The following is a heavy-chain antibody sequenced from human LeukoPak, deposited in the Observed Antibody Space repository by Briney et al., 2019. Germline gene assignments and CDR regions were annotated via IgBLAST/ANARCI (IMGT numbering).Heavy chain of an antibody. J-gene: IGHJ2*01. V-gene: IGHV4-59*01. CDR3: ARDYGAAGTSSYFDL. CDR2: IYYRENT. D-gene: IGHD6-13*01. Sequence: SETLSLTCTVSGGSSSVYYWSWIRQPPGKGLEWIGYIYYRENTNYNPSLKSRVTTSLDTSKNQFSLKLTSVTAADTAVYYCARDYGAAGTSSYFDLWGRGTLVTVSS. CDR1: GGSSSVYY.